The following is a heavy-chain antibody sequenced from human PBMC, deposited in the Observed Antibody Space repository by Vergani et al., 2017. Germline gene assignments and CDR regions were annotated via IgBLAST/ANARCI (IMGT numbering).Heavy chain of an antibody. CDR3: ARVSGLYYFDY. J-gene: IGHJ4*02. D-gene: IGHD3-10*01. CDR2: INHSGST. V-gene: IGHV4-34*01. CDR1: GGPFSGYY. Sequence: QVQLQQWGAGLLKPSETLSLTCAVYGGPFSGYYWSWIRQPPGKGLEWIGEINHSGSTNYNPSLKSRVTISVDTTKNQFSLKLSSVTAADAAVYYCARVSGLYYFDYWGQGTLVTVSS.